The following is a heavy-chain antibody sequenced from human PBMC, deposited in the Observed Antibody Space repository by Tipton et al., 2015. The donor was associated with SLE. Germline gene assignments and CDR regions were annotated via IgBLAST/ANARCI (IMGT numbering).Heavy chain of an antibody. D-gene: IGHD3-3*01. V-gene: IGHV1-46*01. CDR3: ARGHDFWSAYGDY. Sequence: WVRQPPGKGLEWIGEINPSGGSTTYAQKFQGRVTMTRDTSTSTVYMELSSLRSEDTAVYYCARGHDFWSAYGDYWGQGTLVTVSS. CDR2: INPSGGST. J-gene: IGHJ4*02.